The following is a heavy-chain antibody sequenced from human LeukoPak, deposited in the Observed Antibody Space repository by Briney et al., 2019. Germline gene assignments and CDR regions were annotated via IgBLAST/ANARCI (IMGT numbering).Heavy chain of an antibody. D-gene: IGHD2-21*02. CDR1: GGSISSYY. Sequence: SETLSLTCTVSGGSISSYYWSWIRQPPGKGLEWIGYIYYSGSTNYNPSLKSRVTISVDTSKNQFSLKLSSVTAADTAVYYCARVTPGDWFDPWGQGTLVTVSS. V-gene: IGHV4-59*01. CDR3: ARVTPGDWFDP. J-gene: IGHJ5*02. CDR2: IYYSGST.